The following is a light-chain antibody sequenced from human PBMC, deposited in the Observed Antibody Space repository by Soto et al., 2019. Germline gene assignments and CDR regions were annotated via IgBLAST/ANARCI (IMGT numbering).Light chain of an antibody. CDR3: QHGYSTPRT. CDR1: QSISNY. CDR2: AAS. V-gene: IGKV1-39*01. Sequence: DIQMTQSPYSLSASVGDRVTITCRASQSISNYLNWYHQKTGKAPKLLMFAASSLQSGVPSRFSGGGSWTDVTLTISSLQREYLSTYYCQHGYSTPRTFGQGTNVEI. J-gene: IGKJ1*01.